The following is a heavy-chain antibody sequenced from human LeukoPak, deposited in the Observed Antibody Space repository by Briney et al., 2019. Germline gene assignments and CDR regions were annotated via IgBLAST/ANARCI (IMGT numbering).Heavy chain of an antibody. D-gene: IGHD3-3*01. CDR3: ARHNYYNFWNALNWFDP. Sequence: SETLSLTCSVSGGSISSNSYYWGWIRQSPRKGLEWIGSIYYSGSTYYNPSLKSRVIMSVDTSKNQFSLRLSSVTTADTAVYYCARHNYYNFWNALNWFDPWGQGTPVTVSS. CDR1: GGSISSNSYY. J-gene: IGHJ5*02. V-gene: IGHV4-39*01. CDR2: IYYSGST.